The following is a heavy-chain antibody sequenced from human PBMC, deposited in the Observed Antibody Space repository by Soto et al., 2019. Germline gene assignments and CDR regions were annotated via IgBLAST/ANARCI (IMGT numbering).Heavy chain of an antibody. D-gene: IGHD4-4*01. CDR2: IYYSGST. Sequence: SVTLSVTCTVSGGSITSCGYYWSWILQHPGKGLEWSGYIYYSGSTYYNPSLKSRVTISVDTSKNQFSLKLSSVTAADTAVYYCARGSNSNFEGPIVWGQGTLVTVSS. J-gene: IGHJ4*02. V-gene: IGHV4-31*03. CDR3: ARGSNSNFEGPIV. CDR1: GGSITSCGYY.